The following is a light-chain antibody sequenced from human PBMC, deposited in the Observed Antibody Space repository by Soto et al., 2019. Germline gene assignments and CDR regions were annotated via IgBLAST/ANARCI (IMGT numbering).Light chain of an antibody. Sequence: DIQMTQSPFSLSASVGDRVTITCRASQSINSKLNWYQQKPGEVPKLLIYAATSLQSGVPSRFSGSGSGTDFTLTISSLQPEDFATYNCQQSYKSPPTFGQGTMVDIK. V-gene: IGKV1-39*01. CDR1: QSINSK. CDR2: AAT. CDR3: QQSYKSPPT. J-gene: IGKJ1*01.